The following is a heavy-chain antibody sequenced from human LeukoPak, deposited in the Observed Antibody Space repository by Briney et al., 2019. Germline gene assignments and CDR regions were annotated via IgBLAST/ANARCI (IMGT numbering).Heavy chain of an antibody. D-gene: IGHD5-12*01. CDR3: ARERRRDGGYDFGDY. Sequence: SQTLSLTCTVSGGSISGGDYYWSWIRQPPGKGLEWIGYIYYSGSTYYNPSLKSRVTISVDTSKNQFSLKLSSVTAADTAVYYCARERRRDGGYDFGDYWGQGTLVTVSS. CDR2: IYYSGST. V-gene: IGHV4-30-4*08. J-gene: IGHJ4*02. CDR1: GGSISGGDYY.